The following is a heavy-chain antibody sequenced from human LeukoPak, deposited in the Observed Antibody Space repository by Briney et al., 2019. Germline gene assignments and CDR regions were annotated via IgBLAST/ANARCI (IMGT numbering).Heavy chain of an antibody. Sequence: GASVKVSCKASGGTFSSYAISWVRQAPGQGLEWMGRIIPILGIANYAQKFQGRVTITADKSTSTAYMELSSLRSEDTAVYYCARGASGYSSPNYWGQGTLVTGSS. CDR1: GGTFSSYA. V-gene: IGHV1-69*04. CDR2: IIPILGIA. D-gene: IGHD6-13*01. CDR3: ARGASGYSSPNY. J-gene: IGHJ4*02.